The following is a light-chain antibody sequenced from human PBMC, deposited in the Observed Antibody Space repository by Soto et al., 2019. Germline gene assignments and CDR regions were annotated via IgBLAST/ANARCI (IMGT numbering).Light chain of an antibody. J-gene: IGKJ2*01. CDR2: GAS. V-gene: IGKV1-9*01. Sequence: DIQLTQSPSFLSASVGDRVTITCRASQGISTYLAWYLQRPGKAPKLLIYGASTLQSGVPSRFSGSGSGTEFTLTNSSLQPEDFGTYYCQQLNSDWYAFGQGTELEIK. CDR3: QQLNSDWYA. CDR1: QGISTY.